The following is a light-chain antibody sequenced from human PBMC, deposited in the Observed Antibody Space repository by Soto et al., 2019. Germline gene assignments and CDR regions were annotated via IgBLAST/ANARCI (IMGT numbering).Light chain of an antibody. CDR2: AAS. J-gene: IGKJ2*01. CDR3: QQSYRSPYT. V-gene: IGKV1-39*01. Sequence: IQMTQSPSSLSASVGDRVTVTCRARQSINIYLNWYQQKPGKAPTLLIYAASNLQSGVPSRFSGGGSRTDFTLTISSLQAEDFATYYCQQSYRSPYTFGQGTKLEIK. CDR1: QSINIY.